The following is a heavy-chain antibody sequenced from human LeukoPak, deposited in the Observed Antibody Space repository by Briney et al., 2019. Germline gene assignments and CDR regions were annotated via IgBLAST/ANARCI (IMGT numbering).Heavy chain of an antibody. J-gene: IGHJ4*02. D-gene: IGHD1-26*01. V-gene: IGHV4-39*07. CDR2: ISYSGST. Sequence: SETLSLTCTVSGGSISSSSYYWAWIRQPPGKGLEWIGSISYSGSTSYNLSLKRRVTISIDTSKNHFSLRLSSMTAADTATYYCARSPSGSYPDWGQGTLVTVSS. CDR1: GGSISSSSYY. CDR3: ARSPSGSYPD.